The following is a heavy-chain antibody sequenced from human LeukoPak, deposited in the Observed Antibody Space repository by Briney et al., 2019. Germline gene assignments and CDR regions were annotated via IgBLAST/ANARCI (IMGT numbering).Heavy chain of an antibody. Sequence: GASVKVSCKASGYTFTSYYMHWVRQAPGQGLEWMGIINPSGGSTSYAQKFQGRVTLTRDTSTSTVYMELSSLRSEATAVYYCARATLYDYYFNYWGQGTLVTVSS. D-gene: IGHD5/OR15-5a*01. V-gene: IGHV1-46*01. CDR2: INPSGGST. CDR3: ARATLYDYYFNY. J-gene: IGHJ4*02. CDR1: GYTFTSYY.